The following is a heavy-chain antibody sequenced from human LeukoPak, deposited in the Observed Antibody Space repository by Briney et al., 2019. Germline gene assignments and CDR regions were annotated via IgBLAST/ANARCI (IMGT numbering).Heavy chain of an antibody. CDR1: GGSTSSSSYY. CDR3: AGYCSGGSCYREGRFDY. CDR2: IYYSGST. Sequence: SETLSLTCTVSGGSTSSSSYYWGWIRQPPGKGLEWIGSIYYSGSTYYNPSLKSRVTISVDTSKNQFSLKLSSVTAADTAVYYCAGYCSGGSCYREGRFDYWGQGTLVTVSS. V-gene: IGHV4-39*07. J-gene: IGHJ4*02. D-gene: IGHD2-15*01.